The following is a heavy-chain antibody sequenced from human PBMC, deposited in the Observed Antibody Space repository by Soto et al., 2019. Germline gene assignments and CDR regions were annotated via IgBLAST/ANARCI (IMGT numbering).Heavy chain of an antibody. D-gene: IGHD1-26*01. Sequence: PSETLSLTCTVSGGSISSNHWSWIRQPPGKGLEWIAYIYNSGTTSYNPSLKSRVIISADTSNSQVSLKLTSMTAADTAVYYCARGRLGSFSALEIWGRGTMVTVSS. J-gene: IGHJ3*02. CDR1: GGSISSNH. CDR2: IYNSGTT. V-gene: IGHV4-59*01. CDR3: ARGRLGSFSALEI.